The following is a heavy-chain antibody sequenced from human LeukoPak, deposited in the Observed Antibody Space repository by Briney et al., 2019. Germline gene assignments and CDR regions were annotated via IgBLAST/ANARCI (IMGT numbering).Heavy chain of an antibody. V-gene: IGHV3-74*01. CDR1: GFTLSNSW. CDR3: AALAVGY. Sequence: GGSLRLSCAASGFTLSNSWMHWVRQAPGKGLVWVSRTNGDGSDTSYADSVKGRFTISRDNAKNTLYLQMNSLRAEDTAVYYCAALAVGYWGQGTLVTVSS. J-gene: IGHJ4*02. D-gene: IGHD3-3*02. CDR2: TNGDGSDT.